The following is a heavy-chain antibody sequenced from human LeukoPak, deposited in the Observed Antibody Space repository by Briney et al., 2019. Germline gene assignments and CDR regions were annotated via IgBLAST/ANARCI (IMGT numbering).Heavy chain of an antibody. Sequence: GASVKVSCKASGYTFTSYDINWVRQATGQGLEWMGWMNPNSGNTGYAQKFQGRVTVTRNTSISTAYMELSSLRSEDTAVYYCAREEWYDAFDIWGQGTMVTVSS. V-gene: IGHV1-8*03. CDR3: AREEWYDAFDI. J-gene: IGHJ3*02. CDR1: GYTFTSYD. D-gene: IGHD3-3*01. CDR2: MNPNSGNT.